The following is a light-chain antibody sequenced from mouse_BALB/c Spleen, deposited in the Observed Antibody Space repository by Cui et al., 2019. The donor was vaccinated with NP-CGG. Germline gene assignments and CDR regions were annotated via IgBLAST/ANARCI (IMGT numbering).Light chain of an antibody. J-gene: IGLJ1*01. V-gene: IGLV1*01. Sequence: QAVVTQESALTTSPGETVTLTCRSSTGPVTTSNYANWVQEKPDHLFTGLIGDTSNRAPGVPARFSGSLIGDKAALTITGAQTEDEAIYFCALWYSNHWVFGGGTDLTVL. CDR3: ALWYSNHWV. CDR2: DTS. CDR1: TGPVTTSNY.